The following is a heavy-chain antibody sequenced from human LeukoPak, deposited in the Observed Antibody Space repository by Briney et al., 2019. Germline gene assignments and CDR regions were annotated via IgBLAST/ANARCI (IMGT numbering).Heavy chain of an antibody. D-gene: IGHD6-13*01. Sequence: GESLKISCKGSGYSFTSYWIGWVRQMPGKGLEWMGIIYPGDSDTRYSPSFQGQVTISADKSISTAYLQWSSLKASDTAMYYCARGAVISSSFPGPEDAFDIWGQGTMVTVSS. J-gene: IGHJ3*02. CDR1: GYSFTSYW. CDR2: IYPGDSDT. CDR3: ARGAVISSSFPGPEDAFDI. V-gene: IGHV5-51*01.